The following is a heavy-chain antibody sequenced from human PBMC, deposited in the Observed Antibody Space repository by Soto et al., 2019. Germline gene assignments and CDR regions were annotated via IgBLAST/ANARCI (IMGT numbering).Heavy chain of an antibody. J-gene: IGHJ6*02. Sequence: QLQLQESGPGLVKPSETLSLTCTVSGGSISSSSYYWGWIRQPPGKGLEWIGSIYYSGSTYYNPSTQSRVTISVDTSKNPFALKLSSVTAADTAVYYCASQQLVHYYYGMDVWGQGTTVTVSS. CDR3: ASQQLVHYYYGMDV. V-gene: IGHV4-39*01. D-gene: IGHD6-13*01. CDR2: IYYSGST. CDR1: GGSISSSSYY.